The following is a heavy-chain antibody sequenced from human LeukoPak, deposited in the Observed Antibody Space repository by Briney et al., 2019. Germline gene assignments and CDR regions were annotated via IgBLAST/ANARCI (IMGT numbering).Heavy chain of an antibody. J-gene: IGHJ6*03. CDR1: GFTFSGFG. V-gene: IGHV3-30*03. Sequence: GKSLRLSCVASGFTFSGFGMHWVRQAPGKGLEWVAVISYNARHEYYRDSVKGRFTISRDNSKNTLYLQMNSLRTEDTAVYYCARGQRAHVEWSNYMDVWGKGTTVIVSS. CDR2: ISYNARHE. CDR3: ARGQRAHVEWSNYMDV. D-gene: IGHD3-3*01.